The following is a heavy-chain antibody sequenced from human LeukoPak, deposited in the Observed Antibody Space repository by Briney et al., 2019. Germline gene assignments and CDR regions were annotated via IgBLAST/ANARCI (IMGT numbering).Heavy chain of an antibody. CDR2: ISDGGSTT. J-gene: IGHJ4*02. D-gene: IGHD3-22*01. CDR1: GFTFSSYW. V-gene: IGHV3-74*01. Sequence: QTGGSLRLSCAASGFTFSSYWMHWVRQAPGKGLVWVSRISDGGSTTTYVDSVKGRFTISRDNAKNTLYLQMNGLRAEDTAVYYCSRSAYYDGSGNYYDYWGQGTLVTVSS. CDR3: SRSAYYDGSGNYYDY.